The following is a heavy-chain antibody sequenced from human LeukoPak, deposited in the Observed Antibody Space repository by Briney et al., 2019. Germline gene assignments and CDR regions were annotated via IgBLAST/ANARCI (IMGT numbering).Heavy chain of an antibody. V-gene: IGHV4-4*07. Sequence: PSETLSLTCTVSGGSISSYYWSWIRQPAGKGLEWIGRIYTSGSTNYNPSLQSRVTMSVDTSKNQFSLSLSSVTAADTAVYYCARLNPGYVTAPHDSWGQGMLVTVSS. D-gene: IGHD3-16*01. CDR3: ARLNPGYVTAPHDS. J-gene: IGHJ5*01. CDR1: GGSISSYY. CDR2: IYTSGST.